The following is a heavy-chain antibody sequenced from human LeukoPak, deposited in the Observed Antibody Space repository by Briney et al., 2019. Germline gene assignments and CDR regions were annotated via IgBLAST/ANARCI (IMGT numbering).Heavy chain of an antibody. CDR1: GFTFSGFW. J-gene: IGHJ6*03. D-gene: IGHD2-15*01. CDR2: INQDGSGK. CDR3: AKGSDYMDV. Sequence: HSGGSLRLSCAASGFTFSGFWMTWVRQAPGKGLEWVANINQDGSGKYFVDSVKGRFTISRDNAKNSLCLQMNSLRAEDTAVYYCAKGSDYMDVWGKGTTVTVS. V-gene: IGHV3-7*01.